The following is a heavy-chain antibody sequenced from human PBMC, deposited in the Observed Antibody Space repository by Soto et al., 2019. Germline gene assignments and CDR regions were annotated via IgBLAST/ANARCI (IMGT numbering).Heavy chain of an antibody. CDR3: ARAQGYSGYDGLSN. CDR2: IIPIFGTA. V-gene: IGHV1-69*12. J-gene: IGHJ4*02. CDR1: GGTLSSYA. D-gene: IGHD5-12*01. Sequence: QVQLVQSGAEVKKPGSSVKVSCKASGGTLSSYAISWVRQAPGQGLEWMGGIIPIFGTANYAQKFQGRVTITADESTSTAYMELSSLRSEDTAVYYCARAQGYSGYDGLSNWGQGTLVTVSS.